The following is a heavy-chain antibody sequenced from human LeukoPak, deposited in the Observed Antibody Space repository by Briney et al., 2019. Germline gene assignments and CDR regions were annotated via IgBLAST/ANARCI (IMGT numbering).Heavy chain of an antibody. V-gene: IGHV4-34*01. CDR3: ARVPLAVTTQRPFDY. CDR2: INHSGST. Sequence: SETLSLTCAVYGGSFSGYYWSWIRQPPGKGLEWVGEINHSGSTNYNPSLKSRVTISVDTSKNQFSLKLSSVTAADTAVYYCARVPLAVTTQRPFDYWGQGTLVTVSS. D-gene: IGHD4-17*01. CDR1: GGSFSGYY. J-gene: IGHJ4*02.